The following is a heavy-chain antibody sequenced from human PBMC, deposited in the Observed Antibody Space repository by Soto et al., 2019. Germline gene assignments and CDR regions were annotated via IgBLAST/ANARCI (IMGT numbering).Heavy chain of an antibody. CDR2: ISAYNGNT. J-gene: IGHJ6*02. V-gene: IGHV1-18*01. Sequence: GASVKVSCKASGYTFTSYGISWVRQAPGQGLEWMGWISAYNGNTNYAQKLQGRVTMTTDTSTSTAYMELRSLRSDDTAVYYCARDGKDIVLMVYAIPQNMDVWGLGTTVTVSS. CDR3: ARDGKDIVLMVYAIPQNMDV. D-gene: IGHD2-8*01. CDR1: GYTFTSYG.